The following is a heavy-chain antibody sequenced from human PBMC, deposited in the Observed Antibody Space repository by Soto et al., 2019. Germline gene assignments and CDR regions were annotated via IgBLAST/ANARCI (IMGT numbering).Heavy chain of an antibody. CDR3: ARGVDEVVAANNWFDP. J-gene: IGHJ5*02. CDR2: ISSSSSYI. D-gene: IGHD2-15*01. V-gene: IGHV3-21*01. CDR1: GFTFSSYS. Sequence: EVQLVESGGGLVKPGGSLRLSCAASGFTFSSYSMNWVRQAPGKGLEWVSSISSSSSYIYYADSVKGRFTISRDNAKNSLYLQMSSLRAEDTAVYYCARGVDEVVAANNWFDPWGQGTLVTVSS.